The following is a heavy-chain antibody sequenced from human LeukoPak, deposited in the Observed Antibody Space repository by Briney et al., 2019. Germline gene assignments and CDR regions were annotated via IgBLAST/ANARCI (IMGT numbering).Heavy chain of an antibody. J-gene: IGHJ5*02. CDR3: ARDESISRIGRFDP. CDR2: ISNSGSTK. D-gene: IGHD3-3*02. CDR1: GFTFSSYE. V-gene: IGHV3-48*03. Sequence: PGGSLRLSCAASGFTFSSYEMNWIRQAPGKGLEWISYISNSGSTKYYADSVKGRFTISRDNAKNSLHLQMNSLRAEDTAVYYCARDESISRIGRFDPWGQGTLVTVAS.